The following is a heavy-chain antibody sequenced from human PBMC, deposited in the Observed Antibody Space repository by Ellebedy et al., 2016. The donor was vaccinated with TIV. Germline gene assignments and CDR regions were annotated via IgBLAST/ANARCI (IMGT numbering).Heavy chain of an antibody. Sequence: SQTLSLTCGISGDSVSSNSGAWHWFRQSPSRGLEWLGRTYYRSRWFNDYAMSVKSRITINADTSKNQFSLQLNSVTSEDTAVDYCARGVNWFDPWGQGTLVTVSS. J-gene: IGHJ5*02. CDR2: TYYRSRWFN. V-gene: IGHV6-1*01. CDR1: GDSVSSNSGA. CDR3: ARGVNWFDP. D-gene: IGHD3-16*01.